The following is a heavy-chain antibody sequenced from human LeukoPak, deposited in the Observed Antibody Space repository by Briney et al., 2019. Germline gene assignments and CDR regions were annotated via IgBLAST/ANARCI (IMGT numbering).Heavy chain of an antibody. V-gene: IGHV4-31*03. D-gene: IGHD6-13*01. CDR3: ASGQAGTVYYGMDV. J-gene: IGHJ6*02. CDR2: IYYSGST. Sequence: PSQTLSLTCTVSGGSISSYYWSWIRQHPGKGLEWIGYIYYSGSTYYNPSLKSRVTISVDTSKNQFSLKLSSVTAADTAVYYCASGQAGTVYYGMDVWGQGTTVTVSS. CDR1: GGSISSYY.